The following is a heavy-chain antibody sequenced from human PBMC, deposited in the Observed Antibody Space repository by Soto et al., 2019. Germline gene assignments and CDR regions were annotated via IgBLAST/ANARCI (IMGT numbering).Heavy chain of an antibody. CDR3: GGRTSLASVQLFVGEISNHNWFDP. Sequence: HLQLQESGPGLVKPSETLSLTCTVSNDSISNPIYYWGWIRQPPGKGLEWIGSIYHTGSSYYNPSLQGRVNISMDKSKNQFSLKLTSVTAADTAIYFCGGRTSLASVQLFVGEISNHNWFDPWSQGTLVTVSS. D-gene: IGHD3-10*01. CDR1: NDSISNPIYY. CDR2: IYHTGSS. J-gene: IGHJ5*02. V-gene: IGHV4-39*01.